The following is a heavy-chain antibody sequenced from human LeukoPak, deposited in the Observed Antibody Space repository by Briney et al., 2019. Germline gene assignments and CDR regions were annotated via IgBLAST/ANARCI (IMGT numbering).Heavy chain of an antibody. CDR1: GFTLSSYG. V-gene: IGHV3-33*01. CDR2: IWYDGSNK. Sequence: GGSLRLSCAASGFTLSSYGMHWVRQAPGKGLEWVAVIWYDGSNKYYADSVKGRFTISRDNSKNTLYLQMNSLRAEDTAVYYCSRDDTGSYRGQSDYWGQGTLATVSS. CDR3: SRDDTGSYRGQSDY. D-gene: IGHD1-26*01. J-gene: IGHJ4*02.